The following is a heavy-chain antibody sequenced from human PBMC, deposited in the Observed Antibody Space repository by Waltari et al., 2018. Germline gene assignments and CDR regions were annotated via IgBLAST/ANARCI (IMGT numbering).Heavy chain of an antibody. V-gene: IGHV3-15*01. J-gene: IGHJ5*02. CDR2: IKRSSDGGAA. D-gene: IGHD2-2*01. Sequence: EVQLVESGGGLVKPGGSLRLSCAASGFTFFATWLPRVRQAQGKGLEWVGRIKRSSDGGAAEYAAPVNGRFIISRDDSSSTLYLQMNSLKSEDTAVYYCITDPANAYVRWFDPWGQGTLVTVSS. CDR3: ITDPANAYVRWFDP. CDR1: GFTFFATW.